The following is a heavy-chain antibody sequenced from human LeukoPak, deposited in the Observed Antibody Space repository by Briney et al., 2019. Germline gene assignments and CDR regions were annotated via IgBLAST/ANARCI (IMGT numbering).Heavy chain of an antibody. J-gene: IGHJ4*02. CDR2: IFTSGST. V-gene: IGHV4-4*07. CDR1: GVAISSYY. CDR3: ARARGYSYAFGY. Sequence: SETLSLTRTVSGVAISSYYWSCIRQPAGERLEWIGRIFTSGSTNYNPSLKSRVTMSLETSQNMFSLKLSSVTAADTAVYYCARARGYSYAFGYWGQGTLVAVSS. D-gene: IGHD5-18*01.